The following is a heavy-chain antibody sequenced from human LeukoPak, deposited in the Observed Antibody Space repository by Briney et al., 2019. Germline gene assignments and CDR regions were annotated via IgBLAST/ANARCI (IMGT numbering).Heavy chain of an antibody. Sequence: GASGKLSCKASGYTFTSYYIHWVRQAPGQGLGWMGIINPSGGSTSYAQKSQGRVTMTSDTSTNTVYMKLNSLRSEDTAVYYCAKVGSTKVDPWGQGTLVTVSS. CDR2: INPSGGST. D-gene: IGHD2-2*01. V-gene: IGHV1-46*01. CDR3: AKVGSTKVDP. CDR1: GYTFTSYY. J-gene: IGHJ5*02.